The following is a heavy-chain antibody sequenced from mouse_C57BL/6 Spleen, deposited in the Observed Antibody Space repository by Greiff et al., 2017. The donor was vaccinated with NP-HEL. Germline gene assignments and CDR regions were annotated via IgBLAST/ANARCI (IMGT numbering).Heavy chain of an antibody. CDR1: GYTFTSYN. J-gene: IGHJ2*01. CDR2: IYPGNGDT. V-gene: IGHV1-12*01. CDR3: ARRELRRGVLDY. D-gene: IGHD2-4*01. Sequence: SGAELVRPGASVKMSCQASGYTFTSYNMHWVKQTPRQGLEWIGAIYPGNGDTSYNQKFKGKATLTVDKSSSTAYMQLSSLTSEDSAVYFCARRELRRGVLDYWGQGTTLTVSS.